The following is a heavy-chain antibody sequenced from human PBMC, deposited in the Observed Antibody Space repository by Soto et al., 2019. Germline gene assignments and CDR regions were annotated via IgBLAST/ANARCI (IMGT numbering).Heavy chain of an antibody. CDR3: AVVPEGITGTTGNTFDY. CDR2: IVVGSGNT. D-gene: IGHD1-7*01. CDR1: GFTFTSSA. Sequence: QMQLVQSGPEVKKPGTSVKVSCKASGFTFTSSAVLWVRQARGQRLEWIGWIVVGSGNTNYAQKFQERVTITRDMSTSTAHMGLSSLRSEDTAVYYCAVVPEGITGTTGNTFDYWGQGTLVTVSS. V-gene: IGHV1-58*01. J-gene: IGHJ4*02.